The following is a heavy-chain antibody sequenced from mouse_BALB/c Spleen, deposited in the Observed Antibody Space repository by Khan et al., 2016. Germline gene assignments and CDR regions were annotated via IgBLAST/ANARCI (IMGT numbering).Heavy chain of an antibody. V-gene: IGHV5-6*01. D-gene: IGHD2-10*02. J-gene: IGHJ4*01. CDR3: AREYGNYENYAMDY. CDR2: ISSGGSYT. CDR1: GFTFSSYG. Sequence: EVELVESGGDLVKPGGSLKLSCAASGFTFSSYGMSWVRQTPDKRLEWVATISSGGSYTYYPDSVKGRFTISRDNAKNTLYLQRSSLKSEDTAMYYCAREYGNYENYAMDYWGQGTSVTVSS.